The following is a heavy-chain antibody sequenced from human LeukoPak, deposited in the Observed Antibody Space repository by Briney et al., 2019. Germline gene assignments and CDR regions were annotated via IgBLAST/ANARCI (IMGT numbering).Heavy chain of an antibody. CDR1: GESLNDYY. D-gene: IGHD2-21*02. V-gene: IGHV4-34*01. CDR3: AREVVTAITFDY. J-gene: IGHJ4*02. CDR2: IYYSGST. Sequence: SETLSLTCGVHGESLNDYYWSWIRQPPGKGLEWIGSIYYSGSTYYNPSLKSRVTISVDTSKNQFSLKLSSVTAADTAVYYCAREVVTAITFDYWGQGTLVTVSS.